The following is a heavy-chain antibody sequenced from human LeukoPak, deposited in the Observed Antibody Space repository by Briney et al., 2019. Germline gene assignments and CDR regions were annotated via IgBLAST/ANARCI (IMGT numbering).Heavy chain of an antibody. J-gene: IGHJ4*02. CDR3: ARDSHPYYDYVWGSYRPFDY. V-gene: IGHV1-69*05. CDR1: GGTFSSYA. Sequence: ASVKVSCKASGGTFSSYAISWVRQAPGQGLEWMGRIIPIFGTANYAQKFQGSVTITTNESTSTAYMELSSLRSEDTAVYYCARDSHPYYDYVWGSYRPFDYWGQGTLVTVSS. D-gene: IGHD3-16*02. CDR2: IIPIFGTA.